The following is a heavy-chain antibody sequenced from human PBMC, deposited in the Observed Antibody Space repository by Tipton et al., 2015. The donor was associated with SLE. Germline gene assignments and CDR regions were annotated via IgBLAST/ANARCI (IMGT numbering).Heavy chain of an antibody. V-gene: IGHV4-34*01. CDR1: GGSFSDYY. CDR3: ARGSGPGAKYCASTSCCVFDY. D-gene: IGHD2-2*01. CDR2: INHSGST. Sequence: TLSLTCAVYGGSFSDYYWSWIRQPPGKGLEWIGEINHSGSTNYNPSLKSRVTMSVDTSKNQFSLKLSSVTAADTAVYYCARGSGPGAKYCASTSCCVFDYGDERTVIAVS. J-gene: IGHJ4*02.